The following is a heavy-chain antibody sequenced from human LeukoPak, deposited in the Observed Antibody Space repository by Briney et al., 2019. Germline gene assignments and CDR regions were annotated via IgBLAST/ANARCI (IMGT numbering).Heavy chain of an antibody. V-gene: IGHV3-23*01. CDR3: AKAIEQEIVIALDS. D-gene: IGHD2/OR15-2a*01. CDR2: IIGRGGST. Sequence: GGSLRLSCAASGFTFSTYAMSWVRQAPGKGLEWVSAIIGRGGSTYYADSVKGRFTISRDNSKNTLYLQMNSLRAEDTSIYFCAKAIEQEIVIALDSWGQGTLVTVSS. J-gene: IGHJ4*02. CDR1: GFTFSTYA.